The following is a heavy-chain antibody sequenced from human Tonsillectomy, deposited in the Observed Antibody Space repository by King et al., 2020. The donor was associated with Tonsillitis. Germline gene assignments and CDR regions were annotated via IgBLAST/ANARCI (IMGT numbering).Heavy chain of an antibody. Sequence: QLVQSGGGLVQPGGSLRLSCAASGFTFSSYWMSWVRQAPGKGLEWVANIKQDGSEKYYVDSVKGRFTISRDNAKNSLYLQMNSLRAEDTAVYYCARERRWGRSIYYFDYWGQGTLVTVSS. CDR1: GFTFSSYW. D-gene: IGHD6-6*01. CDR3: ARERRWGRSIYYFDY. J-gene: IGHJ4*02. V-gene: IGHV3-7*03. CDR2: IKQDGSEK.